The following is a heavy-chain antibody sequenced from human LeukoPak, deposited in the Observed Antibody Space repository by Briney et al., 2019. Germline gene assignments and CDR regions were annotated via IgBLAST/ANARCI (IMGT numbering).Heavy chain of an antibody. CDR3: ATVTVWANWFDP. Sequence: ASVKVSCKVSGYTLTELSMHWVRQAPGKGREWMGGFDPEDGETIYAQKFQGRVTMTEDTSTDTAYMERRSLRSEDTAVYYCATVTVWANWFDPWGQGTLVTVSS. CDR1: GYTLTELS. V-gene: IGHV1-24*01. J-gene: IGHJ5*02. D-gene: IGHD3-16*01. CDR2: FDPEDGET.